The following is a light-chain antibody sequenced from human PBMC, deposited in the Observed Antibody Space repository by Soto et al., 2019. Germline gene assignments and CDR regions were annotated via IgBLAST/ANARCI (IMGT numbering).Light chain of an antibody. CDR1: SGSVSTSYY. V-gene: IGLV8-61*01. Sequence: QTVVTQEPSFSVSPGGTVTLTCGLSSGSVSTSYYPSWYQQTPGQAPRTLIYSTNTRSSGVPDRFSGSILGNKAALTITGAHADDESDYYCVLYVGSGIYVFGTGTKLTVL. J-gene: IGLJ1*01. CDR3: VLYVGSGIYV. CDR2: STN.